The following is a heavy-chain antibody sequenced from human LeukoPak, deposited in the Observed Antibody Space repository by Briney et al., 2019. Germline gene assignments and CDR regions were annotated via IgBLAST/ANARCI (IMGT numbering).Heavy chain of an antibody. D-gene: IGHD3-22*01. CDR1: GGSISSYY. CDR2: IYFTGNT. J-gene: IGHJ3*02. Sequence: SETLSLTCTVSGGSISSYYWSWIRQPPGKGLEWIGYIYFTGNTNYNPSLKSRVTISVDTSKNQFSLKLSSVTAADTAVYYCARGPYYYDSSGSIDAFDIWGQGTMVTVSS. CDR3: ARGPYYYDSSGSIDAFDI. V-gene: IGHV4-59*12.